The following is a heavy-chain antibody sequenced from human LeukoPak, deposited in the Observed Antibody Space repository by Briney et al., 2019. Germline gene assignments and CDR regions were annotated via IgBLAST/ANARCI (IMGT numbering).Heavy chain of an antibody. D-gene: IGHD1-1*01. CDR1: GGSISSYY. CDR3: ARETVQLGHSFDY. V-gene: IGHV4-59*12. CDR2: IYHTGST. Sequence: SETLSLTCTVSGGSISSYYWSWIRQPPRKGLEWIGYIYHTGSTNYNPSLKSRVTMSVDTSKNQFSLKLSSVTAADTAVYYCARETVQLGHSFDYWGQGTLVTVSS. J-gene: IGHJ4*02.